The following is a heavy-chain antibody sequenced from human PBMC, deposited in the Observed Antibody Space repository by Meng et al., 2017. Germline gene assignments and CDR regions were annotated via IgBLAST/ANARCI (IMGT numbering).Heavy chain of an antibody. Sequence: QGQLVRSGAGVKSPGSSVKVSCKASGGTFSSYAISWVRQAPGQGLEWMGGIITIFGTANYAQKFQGRVTITADESTSTAYMELSSLRSEDTAVYYCARSFSRATWERDDWGQGTLVTVSS. J-gene: IGHJ4*02. V-gene: IGHV1-69*01. D-gene: IGHD1-26*01. CDR1: GGTFSSYA. CDR2: IITIFGTA. CDR3: ARSFSRATWERDD.